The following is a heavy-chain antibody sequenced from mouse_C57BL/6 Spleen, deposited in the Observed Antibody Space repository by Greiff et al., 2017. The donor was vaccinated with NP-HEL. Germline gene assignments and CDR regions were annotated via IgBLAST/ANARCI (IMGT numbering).Heavy chain of an antibody. CDR3: ARRDGSSYGWFAY. CDR2: IDPSDSET. J-gene: IGHJ3*01. CDR1: GYTFTSYW. V-gene: IGHV1-52*01. Sequence: VQLQQSGAELVRPGSSVKLSCKASGYTFTSYWMHWVKQRPIQGLEWIGNIDPSDSETHYNQKFKDKATLTVDKSSSTAYMQLSSLTSEDSAVYYCARRDGSSYGWFAYWGQGTLVTVSA. D-gene: IGHD1-1*01.